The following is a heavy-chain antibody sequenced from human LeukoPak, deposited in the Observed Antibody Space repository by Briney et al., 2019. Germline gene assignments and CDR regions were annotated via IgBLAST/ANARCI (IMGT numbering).Heavy chain of an antibody. CDR2: IIPIFGTA. J-gene: IGHJ4*02. D-gene: IGHD6-6*01. Sequence: ASVKVSCKASGGTFSSYAFSWVRQAPGQGLEWMGGIIPIFGTANYAQKFQGRVTITTDESTSTAYMELSSLRSEDTAVYYCARTIWQLDWYYFDYWGQGTLVTVSS. V-gene: IGHV1-69*05. CDR1: GGTFSSYA. CDR3: ARTIWQLDWYYFDY.